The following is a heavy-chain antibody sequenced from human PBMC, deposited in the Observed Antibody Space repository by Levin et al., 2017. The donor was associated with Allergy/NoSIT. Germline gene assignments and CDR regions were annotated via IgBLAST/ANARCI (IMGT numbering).Heavy chain of an antibody. V-gene: IGHV4-39*07. CDR1: GGSISNSNYY. J-gene: IGHJ4*02. D-gene: IGHD6-19*01. CDR2: IYYSGST. Sequence: SQTLSLPCTVSGGSISNSNYYWGWIRQPPGQGLEWIGSIYYSGSTYYNPSLKSQVTISVDTSKNQFSLKLTSVTAADTAVYYCARGRSVAGTSYWGQGTLVTVSS. CDR3: ARGRSVAGTSY.